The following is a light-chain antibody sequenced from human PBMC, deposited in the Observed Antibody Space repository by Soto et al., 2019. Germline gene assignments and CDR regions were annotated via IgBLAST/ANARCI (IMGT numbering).Light chain of an antibody. CDR2: GAS. CDR3: QPYGSSPWT. V-gene: IGKV3-20*01. Sequence: EIVLTQSPGTLSLSPGERATLSCRASQSVSSSYLSWYQQKPGQAPRLLIYGASSRATGIPDSFSGSGSATDFTLIISRLAPDDFAVYYCQPYGSSPWTFGQGTKVEIK. J-gene: IGKJ1*01. CDR1: QSVSSSY.